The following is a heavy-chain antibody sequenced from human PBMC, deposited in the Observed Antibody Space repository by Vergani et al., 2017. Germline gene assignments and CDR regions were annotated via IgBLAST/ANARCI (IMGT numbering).Heavy chain of an antibody. J-gene: IGHJ4*02. D-gene: IGHD3-22*01. Sequence: QVQLVESGGGVVQPGRSLRLSCAASGFTFSSYGMHWVRQAPGKGLEWVAVIWYDGSNKFYADSVKGRFTISRDNSKNTLYLQMNSLRAEDTAVYYCARDERDYYDSSGYYYYLYWGQGTLVTVSS. CDR1: GFTFSSYG. V-gene: IGHV3-33*01. CDR3: ARDERDYYDSSGYYYYLY. CDR2: IWYDGSNK.